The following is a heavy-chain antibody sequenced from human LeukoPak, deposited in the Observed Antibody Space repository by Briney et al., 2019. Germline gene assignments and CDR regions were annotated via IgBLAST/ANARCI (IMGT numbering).Heavy chain of an antibody. J-gene: IGHJ4*02. CDR1: GFTFSSYA. Sequence: GGSLRLSCAASGFTFSSYAMSWVRQAPGKGLEWVSAISGSGGSTYYADSVKGRFTTSRDNSKNTLYLQMNSLRAEDTAVYYCAKDSTRGYSYGYPDYWGQGTLVTVSS. CDR3: AKDSTRGYSYGYPDY. D-gene: IGHD5-18*01. V-gene: IGHV3-23*01. CDR2: ISGSGGST.